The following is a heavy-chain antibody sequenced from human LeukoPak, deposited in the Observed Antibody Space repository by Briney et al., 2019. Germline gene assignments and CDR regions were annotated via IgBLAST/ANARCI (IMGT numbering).Heavy chain of an antibody. V-gene: IGHV3-48*03. J-gene: IGHJ6*04. Sequence: PGGSLRLSCAASGFIFSSYEMNWVRQAPGKGLEWVSFISGSGSDIYYADSVKGRFTLSRDNAKNSLYLQMNSLRAEDTAIYYCARDRKTVTLGVMDVWGKGSTVTVS. D-gene: IGHD4-17*01. CDR1: GFIFSSYE. CDR2: ISGSGSDI. CDR3: ARDRKTVTLGVMDV.